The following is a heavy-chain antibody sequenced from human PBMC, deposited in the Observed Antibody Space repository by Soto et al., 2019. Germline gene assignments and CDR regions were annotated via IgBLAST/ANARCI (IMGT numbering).Heavy chain of an antibody. J-gene: IGHJ4*02. V-gene: IGHV3-30*03. D-gene: IGHD2-2*01. Sequence: VQLVESGGGVVQPGRSLRLSCAASGFTFSSYGMHWVRQAPGKGLEWVAVISYDGSNKYYADSVKGRFTISRDNSKNTLYLQMNSLRAEDTAVYYCASPLGYQLLLDYWGQGTLVTVSS. CDR1: GFTFSSYG. CDR2: ISYDGSNK. CDR3: ASPLGYQLLLDY.